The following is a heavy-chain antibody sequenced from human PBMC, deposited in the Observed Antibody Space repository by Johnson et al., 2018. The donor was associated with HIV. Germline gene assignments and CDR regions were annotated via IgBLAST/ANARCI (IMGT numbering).Heavy chain of an antibody. J-gene: IGHJ3*02. V-gene: IGHV3-30*18. CDR1: GFTFSDYY. Sequence: HVQLVESGGGLVKPGGSLRLSCAASGFTFSDYYMSWIRQAPGKGLEWVAVISYDGSNKYYADSVKDRFTISRNNSENSLYLQMNSLRPEDTALYYCAKDMGYSSFGYGFDMWGQGTMVTVSS. CDR2: ISYDGSNK. CDR3: AKDMGYSSFGYGFDM. D-gene: IGHD6-13*01.